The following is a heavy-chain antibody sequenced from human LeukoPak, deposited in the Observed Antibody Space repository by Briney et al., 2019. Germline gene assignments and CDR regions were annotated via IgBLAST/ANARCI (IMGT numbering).Heavy chain of an antibody. Sequence: ASVKVSCKASGYTFSSYDINWVRQATGQGLEWMGWMNPNSGNTGYAQKFQGRVTMTRNTSISTAYMELSSLRSEATAVYYCARRNYGSPRWFDPWGQGTLVTVSS. D-gene: IGHD3-10*01. CDR2: MNPNSGNT. J-gene: IGHJ5*02. V-gene: IGHV1-8*01. CDR1: GYTFSSYD. CDR3: ARRNYGSPRWFDP.